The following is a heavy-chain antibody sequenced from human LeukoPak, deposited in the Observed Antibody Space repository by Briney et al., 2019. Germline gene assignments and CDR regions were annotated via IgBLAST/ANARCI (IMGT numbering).Heavy chain of an antibody. J-gene: IGHJ2*01. CDR1: GFTFSNYG. Sequence: GGSLRLSCAASGFTFSNYGMHGVRQAPGKGLEWVAVIWSDESNKYYADSVKGRFTISRDNFKNTLYLHMNRLRAEDTTVYYCARGVVGATTGWYFDLWGRGTLVTVSS. D-gene: IGHD1-26*01. V-gene: IGHV3-33*01. CDR3: ARGVVGATTGWYFDL. CDR2: IWSDESNK.